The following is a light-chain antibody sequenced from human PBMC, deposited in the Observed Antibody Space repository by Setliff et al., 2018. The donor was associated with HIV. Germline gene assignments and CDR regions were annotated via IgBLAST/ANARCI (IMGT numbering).Light chain of an antibody. CDR3: SSYTTTRTRA. Sequence: QSVLAQPASVSGSPGQSITISCTGTSSDIGGYNFVSWYQQHPGKAPKLMIYDVNDRPSGVSNRFSGSKSGNTASLTISGLQAEDEADYYCSSYTTTRTRAFGGGTKGTVL. J-gene: IGLJ3*02. V-gene: IGLV2-14*01. CDR1: SSDIGGYNF. CDR2: DVN.